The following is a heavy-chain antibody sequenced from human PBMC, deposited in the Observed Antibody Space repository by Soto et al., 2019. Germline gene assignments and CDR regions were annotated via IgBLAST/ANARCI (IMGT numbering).Heavy chain of an antibody. CDR2: ISYDGSNK. CDR3: ARERVAVTPYLPEDYYYGMDV. Sequence: QVQLVESGGGVVQPGRSLRLSCAASGFTFSSYAMHWVRQAPGKGLEWVAVISYDGSNKYYADSVKGRFTISTDNSKNTLYLQMNSLRAEDTAVYYCARERVAVTPYLPEDYYYGMDVWGPGTTVTVSS. CDR1: GFTFSSYA. D-gene: IGHD4-4*01. J-gene: IGHJ6*02. V-gene: IGHV3-30-3*01.